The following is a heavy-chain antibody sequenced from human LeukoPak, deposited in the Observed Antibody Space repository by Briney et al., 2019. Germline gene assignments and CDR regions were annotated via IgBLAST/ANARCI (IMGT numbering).Heavy chain of an antibody. CDR2: IKSDGSST. CDR3: ARNDYLED. V-gene: IGHV3-74*01. Sequence: GGSLRLSCAGSGFTFSSYWMHWVRQARGKGLVWVSRIKSDGSSTSYADSVKGRFTIARDNAKNTLYLQMNSLRPEDTAVYYCARNDYLEDWGQGTLVTVPS. J-gene: IGHJ1*01. CDR1: GFTFSSYW.